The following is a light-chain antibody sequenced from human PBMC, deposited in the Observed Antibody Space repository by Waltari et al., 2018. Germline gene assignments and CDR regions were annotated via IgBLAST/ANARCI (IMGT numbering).Light chain of an antibody. Sequence: QSALTQPPSASGSPGQSVTISCTGISSDVSNYNYVSWYQHHPGKAPKLTLYAVTKRPSGFPDRFSGSKSGNTASLTISGLQAEDEASYYCTSYAGSNNVVFGGGTKVTVL. CDR2: AVT. V-gene: IGLV2-8*01. CDR1: SSDVSNYNY. CDR3: TSYAGSNNVV. J-gene: IGLJ2*01.